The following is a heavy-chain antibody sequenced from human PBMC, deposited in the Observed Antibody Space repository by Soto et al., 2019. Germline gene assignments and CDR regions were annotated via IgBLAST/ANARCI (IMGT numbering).Heavy chain of an antibody. J-gene: IGHJ5*02. CDR3: AREVVGILTS. D-gene: IGHD2-15*01. CDR1: GGTFSNFP. Sequence: QGQLVQSGAEVKKPGSSVKVSCKASGGTFSNFPIIWVRLAPGQGLAWMGRITPVFGTTNSAHAQKFQGRVTLTGDESTSTAYMKLSSLRFEYTAVYYCAREVVGILTSWGQGPLVTVSS. CDR2: ITPVFGTT. V-gene: IGHV1-69*18.